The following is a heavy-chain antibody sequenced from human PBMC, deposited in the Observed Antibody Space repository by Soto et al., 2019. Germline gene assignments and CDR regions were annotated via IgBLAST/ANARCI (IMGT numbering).Heavy chain of an antibody. Sequence: ASVKVSCKASGYTFTSYGISWVRQAPGQGLEWMGIINPSGGSTSYAQKFQGRVTMTRDTSTSTVYMELSSLRSEDTAVYYCARDPRGSPRDAPDAFDIWGQGTMVTVSS. CDR3: ARDPRGSPRDAPDAFDI. CDR2: INPSGGST. CDR1: GYTFTSYG. V-gene: IGHV1-46*01. D-gene: IGHD3-10*01. J-gene: IGHJ3*02.